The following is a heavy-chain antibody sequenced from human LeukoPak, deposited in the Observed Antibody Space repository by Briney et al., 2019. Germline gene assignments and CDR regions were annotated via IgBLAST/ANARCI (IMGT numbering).Heavy chain of an antibody. V-gene: IGHV4-30-4*01. CDR3: ARDIVVVPAATDPYYYYGMDV. CDR1: GGSISSGDYY. Sequence: KASETLSLTCTVSGGSISSGDYYWRWIRQPPGKGLEWIEYIYYSGSTYYNPSLKSRVTISVDTSKNQFSLKLSSVTAADTAVYYCARDIVVVPAATDPYYYYGMDVWGQGTTVTVSS. CDR2: IYYSGST. J-gene: IGHJ6*02. D-gene: IGHD2-2*01.